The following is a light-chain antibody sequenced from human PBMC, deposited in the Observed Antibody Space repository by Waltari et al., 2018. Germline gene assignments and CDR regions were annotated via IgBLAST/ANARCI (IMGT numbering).Light chain of an antibody. V-gene: IGKV1-39*01. J-gene: IGKJ1*01. Sequence: DIQVIQSPSSRSASVGDRIPITCRASHSISDYLNLFQVKPGRAPNLLISAATGLQSGVPSRLNGSGSGAHFTRNISRLRPEDSASYFCQQNYRTPPTFGQGTKVES. CDR2: AAT. CDR3: QQNYRTPPT. CDR1: HSISDY.